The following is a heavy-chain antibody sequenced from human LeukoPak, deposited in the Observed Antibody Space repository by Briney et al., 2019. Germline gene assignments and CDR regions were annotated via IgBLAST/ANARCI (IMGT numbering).Heavy chain of an antibody. CDR2: INGDGSTT. D-gene: IGHD1-26*01. J-gene: IGHJ4*02. CDR1: GFTFSSFW. Sequence: PGGSLRLSCAASGFTFSSFWMHWVRQVPGKGLVWVSRINGDGSTTSYADSVQGRFTISRDNAKNTLYLQMNSLRAEDTAVYYCARGGGSYYNYWGQGTLVTVSS. V-gene: IGHV3-74*01. CDR3: ARGGGSYYNY.